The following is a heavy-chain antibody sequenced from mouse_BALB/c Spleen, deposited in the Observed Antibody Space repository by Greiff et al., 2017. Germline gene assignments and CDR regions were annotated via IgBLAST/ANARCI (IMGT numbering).Heavy chain of an antibody. V-gene: IGHV5-17*02. D-gene: IGHD4-1*02. CDR2: ISSGSSTI. J-gene: IGHJ2*01. CDR1: GFTFSSFG. Sequence: EVKLVESGGGLVQPGGSRKLSCAASGFTFSSFGMHWVRQAPEKGLEWVAYISSGSSTIYYADTVKGRFTISRDNPKNTLFLQMTSLRSEDTAMYYCARSELLQLFDYWGQGTTLTVSS. CDR3: ARSELLQLFDY.